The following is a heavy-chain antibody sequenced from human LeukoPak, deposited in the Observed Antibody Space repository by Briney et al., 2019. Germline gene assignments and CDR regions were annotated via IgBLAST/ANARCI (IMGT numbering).Heavy chain of an antibody. D-gene: IGHD6-13*01. J-gene: IGHJ1*01. Sequence: ASVKVSCKASGYTFTSYDINWVRQATGQGLEWMGWMNPNSGNTGYAQKFQGRVTMTRNTSISTAYMELSSLRSEDTAVYYCAREKIAAGGFQHWGQGTLVTVSS. V-gene: IGHV1-8*01. CDR3: AREKIAAGGFQH. CDR1: GYTFTSYD. CDR2: MNPNSGNT.